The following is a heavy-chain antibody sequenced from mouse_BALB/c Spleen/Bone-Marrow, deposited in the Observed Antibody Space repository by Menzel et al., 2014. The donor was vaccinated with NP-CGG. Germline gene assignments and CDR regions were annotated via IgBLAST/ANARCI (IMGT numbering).Heavy chain of an antibody. J-gene: IGHJ4*01. CDR2: INPSNGGT. Sequence: VQLQQSGAELVKPGASVKLSCKASSYTFTSYYMCWVKQRPGQGLEWIGEINPSNGGTNFNEKFKSKATLTADKSSSTAYMSLSSLTSEDSAVYYCTRSRRAMDHWGQGTSVTVSS. V-gene: IGHV1S81*02. D-gene: IGHD2-12*01. CDR1: SYTFTSYY. CDR3: TRSRRAMDH.